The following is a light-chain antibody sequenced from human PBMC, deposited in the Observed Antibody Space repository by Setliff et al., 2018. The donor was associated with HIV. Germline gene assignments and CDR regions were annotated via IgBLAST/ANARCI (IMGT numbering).Light chain of an antibody. CDR2: DVS. Sequence: QSVLTQPRSVSGSPGQSVTISCSGSTSDVGGYDFVSWYQHHPGRAPKLMIYDVSTRPSGVSNRFSGSKSGNTASLTISGLQTEDEADYYCSSYTSSSTDVFGTGTKVTVL. V-gene: IGLV2-14*01. CDR3: SSYTSSSTDV. CDR1: TSDVGGYDF. J-gene: IGLJ1*01.